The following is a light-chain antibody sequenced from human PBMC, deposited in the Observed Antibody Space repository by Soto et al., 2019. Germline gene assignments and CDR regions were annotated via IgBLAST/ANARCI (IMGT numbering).Light chain of an antibody. CDR2: ATS. Sequence: EIVLTQSPGTLSLSPGQRATLSCRASQSISSNFLAWYQQKPGQAPRLLIYATSSRATGIPGRFSGSGSGTDFTLTISRLEPEDFAVYYCQQYSSPWTFGQGTKVDIK. V-gene: IGKV3-20*01. J-gene: IGKJ1*01. CDR1: QSISSNF. CDR3: QQYSSPWT.